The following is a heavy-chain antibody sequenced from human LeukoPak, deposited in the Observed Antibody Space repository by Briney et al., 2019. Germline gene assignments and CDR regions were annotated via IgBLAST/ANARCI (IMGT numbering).Heavy chain of an antibody. CDR1: GGSISSSSYY. Sequence: SETLSLTCTVSGGSISSSSYYWGWIRQPPGKGLEWIGSIYYSGSTYYNPSLKSRVTISVDTSKNQFSLKLSSVTAADTAVYYCARHAVLLWFGESTLDYWGQGTLVTVSS. V-gene: IGHV4-39*01. CDR3: ARHAVLLWFGESTLDY. CDR2: IYYSGST. D-gene: IGHD3-10*01. J-gene: IGHJ4*02.